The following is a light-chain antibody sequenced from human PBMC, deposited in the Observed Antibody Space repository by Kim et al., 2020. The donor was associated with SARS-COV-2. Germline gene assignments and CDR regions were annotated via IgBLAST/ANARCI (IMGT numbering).Light chain of an antibody. CDR3: QQYGISPQT. CDR1: QSVSSSS. Sequence: EIVLTQSPGTLSLSPGEKATISCRASQSVSSSSLAWYQQKPGQAPRLLIYGASNWATGIPDRFSGSGSGTEFTLTISRVEPEDFAVNYCQQYGISPQTFGQRTKVDIK. J-gene: IGKJ1*01. CDR2: GAS. V-gene: IGKV3-20*01.